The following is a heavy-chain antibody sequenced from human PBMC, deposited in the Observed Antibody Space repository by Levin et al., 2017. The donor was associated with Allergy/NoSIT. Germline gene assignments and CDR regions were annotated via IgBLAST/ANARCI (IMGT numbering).Heavy chain of an antibody. J-gene: IGHJ6*02. CDR2: IIPIFGTA. V-gene: IGHV1-69*13. CDR3: ARDKTARLRYFESWYYYGMDV. D-gene: IGHD3-9*01. CDR1: GGTFSSYA. Sequence: SVKVSCKASGGTFSSYAISWVRQAPGQGLEWMGGIIPIFGTANYAQKFQGRVTITADESTSTAYMELSSLRSEDTAVYYCARDKTARLRYFESWYYYGMDVWGQGTTVTVSS.